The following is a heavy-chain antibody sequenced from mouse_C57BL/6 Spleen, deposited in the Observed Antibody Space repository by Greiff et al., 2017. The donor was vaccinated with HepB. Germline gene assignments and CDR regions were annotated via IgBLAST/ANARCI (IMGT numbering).Heavy chain of an antibody. V-gene: IGHV5-6*01. D-gene: IGHD3-2*02. CDR2: ISSGGSYT. CDR1: GFTFSSYG. J-gene: IGHJ4*01. Sequence: EVQLQQSGGDLVKPGGSLKLSCAASGFTFSSYGMSWVRQTPDKRLEWVATISSGGSYTYYPDSVKGRFTISRDTAKNTLYLQMSSLKSEDTAMYYCARHDSSGYVGAMDYWGQGTSVTVSS. CDR3: ARHDSSGYVGAMDY.